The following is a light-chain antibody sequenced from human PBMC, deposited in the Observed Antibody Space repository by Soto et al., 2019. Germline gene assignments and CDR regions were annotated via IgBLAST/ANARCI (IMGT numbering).Light chain of an antibody. CDR3: QHTDTATPT. V-gene: IGKV1-39*01. J-gene: IGKJ4*02. CDR2: AAS. CDR1: QDIRKY. Sequence: IEMTQSPYSLSASVGDRVTITCQATQDIRKYLNWYQQKPGKAPKLLIYAASSLQSGVPSRFSGSGSGTDFTLTSRSVQPEDFPTYYCQHTDTATPTFVGGTKVDIK.